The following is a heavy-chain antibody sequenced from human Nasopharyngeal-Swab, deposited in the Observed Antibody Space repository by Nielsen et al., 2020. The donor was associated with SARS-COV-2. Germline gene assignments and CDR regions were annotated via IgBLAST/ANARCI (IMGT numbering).Heavy chain of an antibody. CDR2: ISYDGSNK. J-gene: IGHJ6*02. Sequence: GESLKISCAPSGFTFSDYWMHWVRQAPGKGLEWVAVISYDGSNKYYADSVKGRFTISRDNSKNTLYLQMNSLRAEDTAVYYCAKERYGDYDYGMDVWGQGTTVTVSS. CDR3: AKERYGDYDYGMDV. V-gene: IGHV3-30*18. D-gene: IGHD4-17*01. CDR1: GFTFSDYW.